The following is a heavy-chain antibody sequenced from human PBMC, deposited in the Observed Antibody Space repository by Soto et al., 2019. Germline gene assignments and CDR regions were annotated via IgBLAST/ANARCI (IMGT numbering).Heavy chain of an antibody. CDR1: GFTFTIYG. CDR3: ARRFGY. CDR2: INGESTTI. Sequence: EVQLVESGGGLVQPGGSLRLSCAASGFTFTIYGMNWVRQAPGKGLEWISYINGESTTIYYADSVKGRFTISRDNGQNSLYLQMSSLRVEDTAVSYCARRFGYWGQGTVITVSS. V-gene: IGHV3-48*01. J-gene: IGHJ4*02.